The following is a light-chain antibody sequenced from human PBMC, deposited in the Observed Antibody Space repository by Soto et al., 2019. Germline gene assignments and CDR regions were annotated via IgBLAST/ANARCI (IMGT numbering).Light chain of an antibody. V-gene: IGKV1-39*01. J-gene: IGKJ1*01. CDR2: TAS. CDR3: QQSHSIPLT. Sequence: IQMTQSPSSLSASWGDTVTITCRASQSIGRYLNWYQEKPGKAPNXVIFTASSLQSGVPSRFSGSGYGTDFNLTIRSLQTEDFATYYCQQSHSIPLTFGQGTKVDIK. CDR1: QSIGRY.